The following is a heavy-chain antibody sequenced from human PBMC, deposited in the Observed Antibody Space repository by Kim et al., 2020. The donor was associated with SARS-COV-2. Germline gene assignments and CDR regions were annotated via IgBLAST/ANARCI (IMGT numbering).Heavy chain of an antibody. CDR1: GFTFSSYA. D-gene: IGHD1-26*01. Sequence: GGSLRLSCAASGFTFSSYAMHWVRQAPGKGLEWVAVISYDGSNKYYADSVKGRFTISRDNSKNTLYLQMNSLRAEDTAVYYCARDLLVGATFYGMDVWGQGTTVTVSS. CDR3: ARDLLVGATFYGMDV. CDR2: ISYDGSNK. V-gene: IGHV3-33*01. J-gene: IGHJ6*02.